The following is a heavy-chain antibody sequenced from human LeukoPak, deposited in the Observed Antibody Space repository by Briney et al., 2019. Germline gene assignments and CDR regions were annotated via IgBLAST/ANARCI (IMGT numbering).Heavy chain of an antibody. CDR3: ARASHKVIWFRAYYFDY. CDR2: INPNSGGT. D-gene: IGHD3-10*01. Sequence: GASVKVSCKASGYTFTGYYMHWVRQAPGQGLEWMGWINPNSGGTNYAQKFQGRVTMTRDTSISTAYMELSSLRSEDTAVYYCARASHKVIWFRAYYFDYWGQGTLVTVSS. CDR1: GYTFTGYY. V-gene: IGHV1-2*02. J-gene: IGHJ4*02.